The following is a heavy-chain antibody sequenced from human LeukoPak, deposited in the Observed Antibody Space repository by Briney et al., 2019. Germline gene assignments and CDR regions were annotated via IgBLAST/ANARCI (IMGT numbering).Heavy chain of an antibody. CDR3: ARLFSARGGYDY. J-gene: IGHJ4*02. Sequence: GGSLRLSCAASGFTVSSNYMSWVRQAPGKGLEWVSVIYSGGSTYYADSVKGRFTISRDNSKNTLYLQMNSLRAEDTAVYYCARLFSARGGYDYWGQGTLVTVSS. V-gene: IGHV3-53*01. D-gene: IGHD2-15*01. CDR1: GFTVSSNY. CDR2: IYSGGST.